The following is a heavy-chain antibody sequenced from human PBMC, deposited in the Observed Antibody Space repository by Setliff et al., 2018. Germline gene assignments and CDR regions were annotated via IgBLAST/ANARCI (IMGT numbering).Heavy chain of an antibody. CDR2: IYIGGSA. CDR1: GGSFSGYY. D-gene: IGHD6-19*01. Sequence: SETLSLTCAVYGGSFSGYYWSWIRQPPGKGLEWIGDIYIGGSANYNPSLKSRVTMSIDTSKNQFSLKLNSVTAADMAVYYCAREQWLDPPGYYYMDVWAKGTTVTVSS. CDR3: AREQWLDPPGYYYMDV. J-gene: IGHJ6*03. V-gene: IGHV4-34*01.